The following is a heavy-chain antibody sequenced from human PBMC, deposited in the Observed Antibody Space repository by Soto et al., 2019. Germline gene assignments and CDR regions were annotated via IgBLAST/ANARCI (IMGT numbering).Heavy chain of an antibody. CDR3: ARGGDAYNYYFDY. Sequence: QVQLQESGPGLVKPSETLSLTCTASGGSVSSGSNYWSWILQPPGKGREWIGHIYYSGYTNYNPSLKSRVTISVDTSKNQFSLNLSSVTAADTAVYYCARGGDAYNYYFDYWGQGTLVTVSS. V-gene: IGHV4-61*01. D-gene: IGHD3-10*01. CDR2: IYYSGYT. J-gene: IGHJ4*02. CDR1: GGSVSSGSNY.